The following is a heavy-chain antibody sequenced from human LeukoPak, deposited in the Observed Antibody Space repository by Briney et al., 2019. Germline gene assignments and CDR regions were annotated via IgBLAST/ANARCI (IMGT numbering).Heavy chain of an antibody. CDR2: IKEDGSEK. D-gene: IGHD3-3*01. CDR3: AREYDFWSGYYPHIDY. V-gene: IGHV3-7*01. CDR1: GLIFSSYW. Sequence: GGSLRLSCAASGLIFSSYWMSWVRQAPGKGLEWVANIKEDGSEKYYVDSVKGRFTISRDNAKNSLYLQMNSLRAEDTAVYYCAREYDFWSGYYPHIDYWGQGTLVTVSS. J-gene: IGHJ4*02.